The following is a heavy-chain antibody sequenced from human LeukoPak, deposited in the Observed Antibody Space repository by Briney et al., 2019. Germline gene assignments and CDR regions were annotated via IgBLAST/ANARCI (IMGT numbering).Heavy chain of an antibody. V-gene: IGHV4-39*01. Sequence: SETLSLTCTVSGGSISSSSYYWGWIRQPPGKGLEWIGSIYYSGSTYYNPSLKSRVTISVDTSKNQFSLKLSSVTAADTAVYYCALLPYSSSWNFYYYHMDVWGKGTTVTISS. D-gene: IGHD6-13*01. CDR2: IYYSGST. J-gene: IGHJ6*03. CDR1: GGSISSSSYY. CDR3: ALLPYSSSWNFYYYHMDV.